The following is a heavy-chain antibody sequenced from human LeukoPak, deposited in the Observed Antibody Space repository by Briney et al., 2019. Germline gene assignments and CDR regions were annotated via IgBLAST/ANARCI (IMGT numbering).Heavy chain of an antibody. Sequence: ASVKVSCKASGYTFTSYDINWVRQATGQGLEWMGWMNPNSGNTGYAQKFQGRVTITRNTSISTAYMELSSLRSDDTAVYYCARGGVLRYFDGTYAFDIWGQGTMVTVSS. D-gene: IGHD3-9*01. J-gene: IGHJ3*02. CDR1: GYTFTSYD. V-gene: IGHV1-8*03. CDR3: ARGGVLRYFDGTYAFDI. CDR2: MNPNSGNT.